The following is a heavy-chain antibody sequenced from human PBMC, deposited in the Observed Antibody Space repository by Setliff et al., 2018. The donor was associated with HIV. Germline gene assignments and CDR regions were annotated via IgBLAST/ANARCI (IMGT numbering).Heavy chain of an antibody. V-gene: IGHV4-34*01. CDR3: TRAQIAAARPFDY. CDR1: GGAFSGYY. D-gene: IGHD2-15*01. Sequence: PSETLSLTCAVYGGAFSGYYWTWIRQSPGRGLEWIGEVNHKGVANYSPSLMRRATISADTSKNQFSLRLSSVTAADTALYFCTRAQIAAARPFDYWGQGTLVTVSS. CDR2: VNHKGVA. J-gene: IGHJ4*02.